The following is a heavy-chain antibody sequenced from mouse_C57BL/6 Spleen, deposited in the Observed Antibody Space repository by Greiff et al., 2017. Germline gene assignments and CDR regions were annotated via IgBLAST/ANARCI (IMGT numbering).Heavy chain of an antibody. CDR1: GYAFSSYW. Sequence: QVQLQQSGAELVKPGASVKISCKASGYAFSSYWMNWVKQRPGKGLEWIGQIYPGDGDTNYNGKFKGKATLTADKSSSTAYVQLSSLTSEDAAVYFCARGDHYYGSSWFAYWGQGTLVTVSA. D-gene: IGHD1-1*01. J-gene: IGHJ3*01. CDR2: IYPGDGDT. V-gene: IGHV1-80*01. CDR3: ARGDHYYGSSWFAY.